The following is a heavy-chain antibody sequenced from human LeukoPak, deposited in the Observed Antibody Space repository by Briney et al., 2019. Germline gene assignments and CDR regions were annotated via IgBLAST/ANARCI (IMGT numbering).Heavy chain of an antibody. J-gene: IGHJ5*02. Sequence: SETLSLTCTVSGGSISSYSWSWIRQPPGKGLEWIGYFYYSGSTNYNPSLKSRVSISVDTSKNQFSLKLSSVTAADTAVYYCASSITGTTFVGSVNWFDPWGQGTLVTVSS. V-gene: IGHV4-59*08. CDR2: FYYSGST. D-gene: IGHD1-7*01. CDR1: GGSISSYS. CDR3: ASSITGTTFVGSVNWFDP.